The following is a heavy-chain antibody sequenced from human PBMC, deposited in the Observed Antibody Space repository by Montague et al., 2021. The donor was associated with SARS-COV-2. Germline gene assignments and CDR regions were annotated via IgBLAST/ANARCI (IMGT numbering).Heavy chain of an antibody. CDR3: TREGYQVLWSDYYYYGMDV. V-gene: IGHV4-34*01. D-gene: IGHD2-2*01. CDR2: INHSGST. J-gene: IGHJ6*02. CDR1: GGSFSGYY. Sequence: SETLSLTCAVYGGSFSGYYWSWIRQPPGKGLEWIGEINHSGSTTYNPSLKNRVTISVDTSKNQFSLKLSSVTAADTAVYYCTREGYQVLWSDYYYYGMDVWGQGTTVTVSS.